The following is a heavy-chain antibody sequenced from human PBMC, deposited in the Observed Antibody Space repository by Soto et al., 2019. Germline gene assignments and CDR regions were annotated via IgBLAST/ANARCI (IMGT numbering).Heavy chain of an antibody. D-gene: IGHD3-22*01. CDR2: IYYTGTT. CDR1: GGSISSGGYS. Sequence: SETLSLTCAVSGGSISSGGYSWSWIRQPPGKGLEWIGYIYYTGTTTYNPSIKSRVTISVDSSKNQFSLNLTSVSAADTAVYYCARLGGFYKSLDSWGQGTLVTVSS. CDR3: ARLGGFYKSLDS. V-gene: IGHV4-61*08. J-gene: IGHJ5*01.